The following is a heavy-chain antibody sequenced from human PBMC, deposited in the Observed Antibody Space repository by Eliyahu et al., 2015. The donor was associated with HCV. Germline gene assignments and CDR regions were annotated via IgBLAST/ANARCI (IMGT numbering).Heavy chain of an antibody. D-gene: IGHD3-3*01. CDR1: XYSFTSYW. V-gene: IGHV5-51*01. CDR2: IXPGDSDT. CDR3: ARGYDFWNNWFDP. Sequence: EVQLVQPGAEVXKPGESLKISCXSSXYSFTSYWIGWVRQMPGKGLEWMGIIXPGDSDTRYSPSFQGQVTISADKSISTAYLQWSSLKASDTAMYYCARGYDFWNNWFDPWGQGTLVTVSS. J-gene: IGHJ5*02.